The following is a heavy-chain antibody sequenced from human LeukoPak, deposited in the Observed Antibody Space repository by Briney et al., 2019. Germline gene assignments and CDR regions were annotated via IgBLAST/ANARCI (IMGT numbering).Heavy chain of an antibody. CDR1: GGSISSGNYY. D-gene: IGHD6-13*01. Sequence: KPSETLSLTCTVSGGSISSGNYYWSWIRQPPGKGLEWIGYIYYSGSTNYNPSLKSRVTISVDTSKNQFSLKLSSVTAADTAVYYCARVYYSSSYDYWYFDLWGRGTLVTVSS. CDR2: IYYSGST. J-gene: IGHJ2*01. V-gene: IGHV4-61*01. CDR3: ARVYYSSSYDYWYFDL.